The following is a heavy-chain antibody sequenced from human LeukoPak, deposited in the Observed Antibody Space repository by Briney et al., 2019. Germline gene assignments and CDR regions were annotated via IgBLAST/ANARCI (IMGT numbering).Heavy chain of an antibody. J-gene: IGHJ4*02. D-gene: IGHD3-22*01. CDR2: IYYSGST. Sequence: SETLSLTCTVSGGSISSSSYYWGWIRQPPGKGLEWIGSIYYSGSTYYNPSLKSRVTISVDTSKNQFSLRLSSVTAADTAVYYCARVTGYIVEDYFDYWGQGTLVTVSS. CDR3: ARVTGYIVEDYFDY. CDR1: GGSISSSSYY. V-gene: IGHV4-39*07.